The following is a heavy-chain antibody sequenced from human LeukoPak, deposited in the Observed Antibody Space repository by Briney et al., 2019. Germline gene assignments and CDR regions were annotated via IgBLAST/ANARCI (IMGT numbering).Heavy chain of an antibody. CDR2: ISGSGGST. D-gene: IGHD2-15*01. CDR3: AENGGGGLIVVVVAATRDAFDI. CDR1: GFTFSSYA. Sequence: GGSLRLSCAASGFTFSSYAMSWVRQAPGKGLEWVSAISGSGGSTYYADSVKGRFTISRDNSKNTLYLQMNSLRAEDTAVYYCAENGGGGLIVVVVAATRDAFDIWGQGTMVTVSS. V-gene: IGHV3-23*01. J-gene: IGHJ3*02.